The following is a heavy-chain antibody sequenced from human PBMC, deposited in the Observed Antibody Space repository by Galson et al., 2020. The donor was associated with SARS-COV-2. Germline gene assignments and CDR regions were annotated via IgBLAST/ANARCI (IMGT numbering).Heavy chain of an antibody. J-gene: IGHJ4*02. Sequence: SETLSLTCTVSGGSISIFYWSWIRQPPGKGLEWIGYISYTGSTNYTPSLKSRVTIAVDTSKNQFSLNLSSVTAADTAVYYCARVGHLVFDYWGQGSLVTVSS. CDR3: ARVGHLVFDY. CDR1: GGSISIFY. D-gene: IGHD3-10*01. V-gene: IGHV4-59*01. CDR2: ISYTGST.